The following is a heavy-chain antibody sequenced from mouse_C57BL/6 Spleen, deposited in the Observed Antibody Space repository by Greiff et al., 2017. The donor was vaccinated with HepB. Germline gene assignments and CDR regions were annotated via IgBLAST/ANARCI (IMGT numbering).Heavy chain of an antibody. Sequence: EVKLMESGPGHVKPSQSLSLTCSVTGYSITSGYYWNWIRQFPGNKLEWMGYISYDGSNNYNPSLKNRISITRDTSKNQFFLKLNSVTTEDTATYYCARRAMDYWGQGTSVTVSS. V-gene: IGHV3-6*01. J-gene: IGHJ4*01. CDR1: GYSITSGYY. CDR3: ARRAMDY. CDR2: ISYDGSN.